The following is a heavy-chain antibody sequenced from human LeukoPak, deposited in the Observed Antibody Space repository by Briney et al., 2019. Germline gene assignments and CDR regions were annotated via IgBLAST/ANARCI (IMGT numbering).Heavy chain of an antibody. V-gene: IGHV3-43*01. Sequence: PGGSLRLSCAASGFTFDDYTMHWVRQTPGKGLECVSFITWDGGTTYYADSVKGRFTVSRDNSKNSLYLQMNSLRTEDTALYYCAKPRNDDEKALDSWGQGTMVTVSS. CDR1: GFTFDDYT. CDR2: ITWDGGTT. J-gene: IGHJ3*02. CDR3: AKPRNDDEKALDS. D-gene: IGHD1-1*01.